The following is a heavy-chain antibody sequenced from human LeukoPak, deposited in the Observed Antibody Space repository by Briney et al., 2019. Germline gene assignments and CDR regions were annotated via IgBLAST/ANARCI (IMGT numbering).Heavy chain of an antibody. V-gene: IGHV3-7*03. Sequence: GGSLRLSCEASGFPFSPYWMSWVRQAPGKGLEWVANIKQDGTEKYYVDSVKGRFTISRDNSKNTLYLQMNSLRAEDTAVYYCAKGRAILPFDPWGQGTLVTVSS. CDR3: AKGRAILPFDP. CDR1: GFPFSPYW. J-gene: IGHJ5*02. CDR2: IKQDGTEK. D-gene: IGHD2-2*01.